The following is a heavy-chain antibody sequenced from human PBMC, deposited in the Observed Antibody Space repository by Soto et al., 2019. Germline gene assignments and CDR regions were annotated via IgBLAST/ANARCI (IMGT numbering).Heavy chain of an antibody. CDR3: ARGGQLGEYSSSVARAENWFPT. Sequence: EVQLVESGGGVVQPGGSLRLSCAASGFTFSSYSMNWVRQAPGKGREWVSYISSSSSTIYYADSVKGRFTISRDNAKNPLDLQMNSPRHEDPAVYYRARGGQLGEYSSSVARAENWFPTWGPWTLVTVSS. CDR2: ISSSSSTI. J-gene: IGHJ5*02. D-gene: IGHD6-6*01. V-gene: IGHV3-48*02. CDR1: GFTFSSYS.